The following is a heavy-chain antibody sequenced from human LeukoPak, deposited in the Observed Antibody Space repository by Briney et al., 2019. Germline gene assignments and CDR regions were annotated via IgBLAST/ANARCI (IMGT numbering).Heavy chain of an antibody. J-gene: IGHJ5*02. V-gene: IGHV4-59*01. CDR1: GGSISSYY. CDR3: ARTPIAAAGSGGNWFDP. CDR2: IYYSGST. Sequence: PSETLSLTCTVSGGSISSYYWSWIRQPPGKGLEWIGHIYYSGSTNYNPSLKSRVTISVDTSKNQFSLKLSSVTAADTAVYYCARTPIAAAGSGGNWFDPWGQGTLVTVSS. D-gene: IGHD6-13*01.